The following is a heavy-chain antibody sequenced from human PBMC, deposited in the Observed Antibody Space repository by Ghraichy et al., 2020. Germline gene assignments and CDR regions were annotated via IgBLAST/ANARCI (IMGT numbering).Heavy chain of an antibody. CDR3: VKVYDSGILSYFEF. CDR2: ISSKGGST. Sequence: GGSLRLSCSASGFTFSNYAMHWVRQAPGKGLEYVSGISSKGGSTYYADSLRGRFTISRDNSKQTVNLQMNSLRPEDTAVYYCVKVYDSGILSYFEFWGQGTLVTVSS. D-gene: IGHD3-10*01. CDR1: GFTFSNYA. J-gene: IGHJ4*02. V-gene: IGHV3-64D*06.